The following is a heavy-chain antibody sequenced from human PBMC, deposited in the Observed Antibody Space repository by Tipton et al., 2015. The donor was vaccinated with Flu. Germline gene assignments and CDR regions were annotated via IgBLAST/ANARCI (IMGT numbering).Heavy chain of an antibody. CDR3: ARGLRGYTYGLGY. D-gene: IGHD5-18*01. CDR2: INPNSGGT. Sequence: QLVQSGAEVKRPGASVKVSCKASGYTFTSYDINWVRQAAGQGLEWMGWINPNSGGTNYAQKFQGRVTMTRDTSISTAYMELSRLGSDDTAVYYCARGLRGYTYGLGYWGQGTLVTVSS. J-gene: IGHJ4*02. CDR1: GYTFTSYD. V-gene: IGHV1-2*02.